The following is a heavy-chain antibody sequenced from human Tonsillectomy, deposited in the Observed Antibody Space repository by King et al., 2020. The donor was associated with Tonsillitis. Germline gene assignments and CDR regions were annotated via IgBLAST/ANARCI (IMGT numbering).Heavy chain of an antibody. CDR2: ISYDGSNK. CDR1: GFTFSSYG. V-gene: IGHV3-30*18. D-gene: IGHD5-12*01. Sequence: HVQLVESGGGVVQPGRSLRLSCAASGFTFSSYGMHWVRQAPGKGLEWVAVISYDGSNKYYADSVKGRFTISSDNSKNTLYLQMNSLRAEDTAVYYCAKTSPYGGYAPAFDYWGQGTLVTVSS. J-gene: IGHJ4*02. CDR3: AKTSPYGGYAPAFDY.